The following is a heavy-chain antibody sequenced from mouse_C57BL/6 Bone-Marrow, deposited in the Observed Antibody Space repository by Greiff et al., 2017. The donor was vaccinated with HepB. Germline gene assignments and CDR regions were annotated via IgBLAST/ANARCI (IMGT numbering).Heavy chain of an antibody. CDR1: GYTFTSYW. Sequence: QVQLQQPGTELVKPGASVKLSCKASGYTFTSYWMHWVKQRPGQGLEWIGNINPSNGGTNYNEKFKSKATLTVDKSSSTAYMQLSSLTSEDSAVYYCARSTMITTLYYYAMDYWGQGTSVTVSS. CDR3: ARSTMITTLYYYAMDY. V-gene: IGHV1-53*01. CDR2: INPSNGGT. J-gene: IGHJ4*01. D-gene: IGHD2-4*01.